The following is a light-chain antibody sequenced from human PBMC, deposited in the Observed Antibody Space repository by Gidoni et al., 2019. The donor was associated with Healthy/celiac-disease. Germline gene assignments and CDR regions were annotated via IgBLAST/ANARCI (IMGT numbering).Light chain of an antibody. CDR2: GNS. CDR1: SSNIGAGYD. J-gene: IGLJ2*01. Sequence: QSVLTQPPSVSGAPGQRVTISCTGSSSNIGAGYDVPWYQQLPGTAPKLLIYGNSNRPSGVPDRSSGSKSGTSASLAITGLQAEDEADYYCQSYDSSLSGSEVFGGGTKLTVL. V-gene: IGLV1-40*01. CDR3: QSYDSSLSGSEV.